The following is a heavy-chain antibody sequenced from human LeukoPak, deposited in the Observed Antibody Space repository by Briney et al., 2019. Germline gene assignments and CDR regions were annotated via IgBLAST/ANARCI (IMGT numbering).Heavy chain of an antibody. J-gene: IGHJ4*02. CDR2: ISSSSSYI. D-gene: IGHD6-6*01. Sequence: GGSLRLFCVASGFTFSTYTMNWVRQAPGKGLEWVSSISSSSSYIYYADSVKGRFTISRDNAKNSLYLQMNSLRAEDTAVYYCARSMTSSSSPYFDYWGQGTLVTVSS. V-gene: IGHV3-21*01. CDR1: GFTFSTYT. CDR3: ARSMTSSSSPYFDY.